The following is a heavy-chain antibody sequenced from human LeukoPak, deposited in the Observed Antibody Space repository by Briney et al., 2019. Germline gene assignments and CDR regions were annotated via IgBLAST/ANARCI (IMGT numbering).Heavy chain of an antibody. CDR3: AREYKHSNSWVFDY. J-gene: IGHJ4*02. Sequence: GGSLRLSCAASTFTFCSYWMSWVRPAPGKGLEWVANIKQDGSEKYYVDSVKGRFTISRDNAKNSLYLQMNSLRAEDTAVYYCAREYKHSNSWVFDYWGQGTLVTVSS. D-gene: IGHD6-13*01. V-gene: IGHV3-7*03. CDR1: TFTFCSYW. CDR2: IKQDGSEK.